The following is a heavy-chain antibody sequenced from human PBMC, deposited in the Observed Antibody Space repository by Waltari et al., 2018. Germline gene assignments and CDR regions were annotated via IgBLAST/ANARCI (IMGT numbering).Heavy chain of an antibody. CDR3: ARASSRKSARYFDY. J-gene: IGHJ4*02. Sequence: QVQLQESGPGLVKPSETLSLTCPVPGGSISSYYWSWIRQPPGKGLEWIGYIYYSGSTNYNPSLKSRVTISVDTSKNQFSLKLSSVTAADTAVYYCARASSRKSARYFDYWGQGTLVTVSS. D-gene: IGHD6-25*01. V-gene: IGHV4-59*01. CDR1: GGSISSYY. CDR2: IYYSGST.